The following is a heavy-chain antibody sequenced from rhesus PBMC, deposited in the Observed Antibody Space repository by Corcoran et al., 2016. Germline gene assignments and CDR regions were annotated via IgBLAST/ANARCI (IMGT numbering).Heavy chain of an antibody. V-gene: IGHV4-160*01. Sequence: QVQLQESGPGLVKPSETLSLTCAVSGGSISSNYWSWIRQPPGKGLEWIGRSWGSGGSTDYNPDRKSRVTISTDTSKNKFSLKLRSVTAADTAVYYCARDITIFGLVIKEFWYFDLWGPGTPITISS. CDR2: SWGSGGST. CDR3: ARDITIFGLVIKEFWYFDL. D-gene: IGHD3-3*01. CDR1: GGSISSNY. J-gene: IGHJ2*01.